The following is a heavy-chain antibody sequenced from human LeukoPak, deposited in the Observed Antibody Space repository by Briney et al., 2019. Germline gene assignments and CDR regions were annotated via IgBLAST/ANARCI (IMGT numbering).Heavy chain of an antibody. Sequence: SETLSLTCAVYGGSFSGYYWSWIRQPPGKGLEWIGEINHSGSTNYSPSLKSRVTISVDTSKNQFSLKLSSVTAADTAVYYCARRIAVARIDYWGQGTLVTVSS. V-gene: IGHV4-34*01. CDR2: INHSGST. J-gene: IGHJ4*02. D-gene: IGHD6-19*01. CDR3: ARRIAVARIDY. CDR1: GGSFSGYY.